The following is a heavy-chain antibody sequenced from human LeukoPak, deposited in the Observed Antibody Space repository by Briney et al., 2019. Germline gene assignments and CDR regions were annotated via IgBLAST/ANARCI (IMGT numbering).Heavy chain of an antibody. V-gene: IGHV3-9*01. Sequence: GGSLRLSCAASGFTFDDYAMHWVRQAPGKGLEWVSGISWNSGSIDYADSVKGRFTISRDNAKNSLYLQMNSLRAEDTAVYYCAKPEDAAGPYFDYWGQGTLVTVSS. CDR1: GFTFDDYA. CDR3: AKPEDAAGPYFDY. J-gene: IGHJ4*02. CDR2: ISWNSGSI. D-gene: IGHD6-13*01.